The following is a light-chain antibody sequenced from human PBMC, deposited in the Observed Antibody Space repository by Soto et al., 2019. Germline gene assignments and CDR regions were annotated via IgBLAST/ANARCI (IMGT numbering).Light chain of an antibody. CDR2: SNN. CDR3: ATWDDSPRWV. CDR1: SSNIGSNT. V-gene: IGLV1-44*01. Sequence: QSVLTQPPSASGTPGQRVTISCSGSSSNIGSNTVSWYQQLPGTAPKLLIYSNNQRPSGVPDRLSGSKSGTSASLAISGLRSEDEADYYCATWDDSPRWVFGGGTKVTVL. J-gene: IGLJ3*02.